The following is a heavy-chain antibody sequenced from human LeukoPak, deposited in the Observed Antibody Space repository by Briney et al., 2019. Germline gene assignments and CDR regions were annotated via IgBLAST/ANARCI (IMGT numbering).Heavy chain of an antibody. D-gene: IGHD6-13*01. V-gene: IGHV4-39*01. Sequence: SETLSLTCTVSGGSISSSSSYYWAWIRQPPGKGLEWIGTMSNTGRTYYNPSLKSRVTISGDTSKNQFFLKVISVTAADTAVFYCARRSQTTAGRGIDYWGQGTLVTVSS. J-gene: IGHJ4*02. CDR3: ARRSQTTAGRGIDY. CDR2: MSNTGRT. CDR1: GGSISSSSSYY.